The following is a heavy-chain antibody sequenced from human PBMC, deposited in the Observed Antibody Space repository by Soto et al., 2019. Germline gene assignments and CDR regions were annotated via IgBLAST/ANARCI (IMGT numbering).Heavy chain of an antibody. Sequence: EVQLVESGGGLVKPGGSLRLSCAASGFTFSSYSMNWVRQAPGKGLEWVSSISSSSSYIYYADSVKGRFTISRDNAKNSLYLQMNSLRAEDTAVYYCARSGAARPYYYYGMDVWGQGTTVTVSS. CDR3: ARSGAARPYYYYGMDV. CDR2: ISSSSSYI. V-gene: IGHV3-21*01. D-gene: IGHD6-6*01. J-gene: IGHJ6*02. CDR1: GFTFSSYS.